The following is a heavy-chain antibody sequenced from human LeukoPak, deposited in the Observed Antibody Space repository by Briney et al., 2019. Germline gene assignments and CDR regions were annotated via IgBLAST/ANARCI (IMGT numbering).Heavy chain of an antibody. CDR1: GGTFSSYA. J-gene: IGHJ4*02. CDR3: AVGYCSSTSCYVPGDY. Sequence: GSSVKVSCKASGGTFSSYAISWVRQAPGQGLEWMGRIIPIFGTANYALKFQGRVTITTDESTSTAYMELSSLRSEDTAVYYCAVGYCSSTSCYVPGDYWGQGTLVTVSS. CDR2: IIPIFGTA. D-gene: IGHD2-2*01. V-gene: IGHV1-69*05.